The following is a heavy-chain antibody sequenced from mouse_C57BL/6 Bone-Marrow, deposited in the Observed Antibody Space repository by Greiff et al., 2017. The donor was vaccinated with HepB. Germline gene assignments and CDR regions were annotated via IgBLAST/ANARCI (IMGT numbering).Heavy chain of an antibody. Sequence: VKLMESGAELVRPGTSVKMSCKASGYTFTNYWIGWAKQRPGHGLEWIGDIYPGGGYTNYNEKFKGKATLTADKSSSTAYMQFSSLTSEDSAIYYCARRCYYFDYWGQGTTLTVSS. CDR1: GYTFTNYW. V-gene: IGHV1-63*01. J-gene: IGHJ2*01. CDR3: ARRCYYFDY. CDR2: IYPGGGYT.